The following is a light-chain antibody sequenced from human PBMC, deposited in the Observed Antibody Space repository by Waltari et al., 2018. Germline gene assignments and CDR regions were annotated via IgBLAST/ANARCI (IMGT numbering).Light chain of an antibody. CDR3: QQYDGSVLT. J-gene: IGKJ4*02. V-gene: IGKV3-20*01. Sequence: CRASQGVSSMSLVWRQEKPGQAPSLVIYGTSSRATGFPDRFSGSGSGTDFTLTISRLEPEDFAMYYCQQYDGSVLTFGGGTKVEL. CDR1: QGVSSMS. CDR2: GTS.